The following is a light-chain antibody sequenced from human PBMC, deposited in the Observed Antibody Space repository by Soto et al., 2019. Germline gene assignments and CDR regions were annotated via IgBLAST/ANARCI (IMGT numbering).Light chain of an antibody. CDR2: GAS. Sequence: EIVMTQSPATLSLSPGERATLSCRASESVSTNLAWYQQKAGQAPRLLIYGASTRATGIPARFSGSGSGTEFTLTISSLRSEDFAVYYCQQYSIWRTFGQGTKVEIK. CDR1: ESVSTN. J-gene: IGKJ1*01. CDR3: QQYSIWRT. V-gene: IGKV3-15*01.